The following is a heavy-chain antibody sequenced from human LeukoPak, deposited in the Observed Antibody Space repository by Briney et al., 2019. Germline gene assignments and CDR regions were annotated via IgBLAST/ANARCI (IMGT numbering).Heavy chain of an antibody. CDR1: GFTFKTYG. V-gene: IGHV3-30*02. CDR2: VRSDGTDY. J-gene: IGHJ4*02. D-gene: IGHD6-19*01. CDR3: GKDGYSSGWFGSYFDF. Sequence: GGSLRLSCSASGFTFKTYGVHWVRQAPGKGLEWVAFVRSDGTDYYYADSVRGRFTISRDNSKNTLYLQMNGLRTEDTAVYYCGKDGYSSGWFGSYFDFWGQGTLVTVSS.